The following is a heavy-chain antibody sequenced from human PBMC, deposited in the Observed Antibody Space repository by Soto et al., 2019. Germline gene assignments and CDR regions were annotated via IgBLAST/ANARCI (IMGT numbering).Heavy chain of an antibody. V-gene: IGHV3-30*18. CDR1: GFTFSSYG. CDR2: ISYDGSNK. CDR3: AKDMTTVTTFDYYYYSMDV. J-gene: IGHJ6*02. D-gene: IGHD4-17*01. Sequence: QVQLVESGGGVVQPGRSLRLSCAASGFTFSSYGMHWVRQAPGKGLEWVAVISYDGSNKYYADSVKGRFTISRDNSKNTLYLQMNRLRAEDTAVYYCAKDMTTVTTFDYYYYSMDVWGQGTTVTVSS.